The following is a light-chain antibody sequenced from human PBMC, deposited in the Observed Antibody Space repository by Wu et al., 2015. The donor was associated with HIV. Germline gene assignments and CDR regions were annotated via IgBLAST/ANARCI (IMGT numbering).Light chain of an antibody. CDR3: QQRGGWPLT. Sequence: EIVMTQSPATLSLSPGERATLSCRASQSVNSYLAWYQQKPGQAPRLLIYDASNRATGIPARFSGSGSGTDFTLTISSLQPEDFAIYYCQQRGGWPLTFGGGTKVEIK. J-gene: IGKJ4*01. CDR1: QSVNSY. CDR2: DAS. V-gene: IGKV3-11*01.